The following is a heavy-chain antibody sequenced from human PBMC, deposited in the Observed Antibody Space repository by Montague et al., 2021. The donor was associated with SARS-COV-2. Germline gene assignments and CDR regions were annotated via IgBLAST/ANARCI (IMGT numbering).Heavy chain of an antibody. Sequence: SETLSLTCTVSGGSISSSSYYWGWIRQPPGKGLEWIGSLYYTGSTXYXPSLKSRVTISVDTSKNQFSPKLSSVTAADTAVYYCARDTRIAMLVVVTSYGLGDWGQGTTVTVSS. CDR1: GGSISSSSYY. D-gene: IGHD3-22*01. J-gene: IGHJ6*02. CDR2: LYYTGST. V-gene: IGHV4-39*07. CDR3: ARDTRIAMLVVVTSYGLGD.